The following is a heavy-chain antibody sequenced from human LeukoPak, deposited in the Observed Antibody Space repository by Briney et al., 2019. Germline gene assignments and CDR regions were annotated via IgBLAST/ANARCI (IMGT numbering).Heavy chain of an antibody. J-gene: IGHJ3*02. CDR1: GFTFSSYA. CDR3: AKGPSATSDAFDI. D-gene: IGHD6-6*01. Sequence: QTGGSLRLSCAASGFTFSSYAMSWVRQAPGKGLEWVSAISGSGGSTYYADSVKGRFTISRDNSKNTLYLQMNSLRAEDTAVYYCAKGPSATSDAFDIWGQGTMVTVSS. V-gene: IGHV3-23*01. CDR2: ISGSGGST.